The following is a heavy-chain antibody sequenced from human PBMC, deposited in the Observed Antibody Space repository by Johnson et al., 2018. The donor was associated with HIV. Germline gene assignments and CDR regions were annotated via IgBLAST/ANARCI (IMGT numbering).Heavy chain of an antibody. CDR3: ARDPRSWYDDAFDV. V-gene: IGHV3-20*04. CDR1: GFTFDDYG. D-gene: IGHD6-13*01. Sequence: VQLVESGGGVVRPGGSLRLSCAASGFTFDDYGMSWVRQAPGKGLEWVSGIDCNGGRQGYADSVKGRFTISRDNPMNSLYLQMHSLRAEDTALYYCARDPRSWYDDAFDVWGQGTMVTVSS. CDR2: IDCNGGRQ. J-gene: IGHJ3*01.